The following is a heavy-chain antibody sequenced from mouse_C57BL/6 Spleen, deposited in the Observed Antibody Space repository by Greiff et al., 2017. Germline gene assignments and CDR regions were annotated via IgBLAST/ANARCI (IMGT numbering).Heavy chain of an antibody. J-gene: IGHJ4*01. CDR1: GYAFSSSW. CDR2: IYPGDGDT. D-gene: IGHD1-1*01. Sequence: VQLQQSGPELVKPGASVKISCKASGYAFSSSWMNWVKQRPGKGLEWIGRIYPGDGDTNYNGKFKGKATLTADKSSSTAYMQLSSLTSEDSAVYFCARGPYYYGSSSYAMDYWGQGTSVTVSS. V-gene: IGHV1-82*01. CDR3: ARGPYYYGSSSYAMDY.